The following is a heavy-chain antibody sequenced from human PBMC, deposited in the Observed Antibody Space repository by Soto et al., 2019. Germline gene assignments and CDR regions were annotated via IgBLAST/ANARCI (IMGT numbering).Heavy chain of an antibody. CDR2: INPSGGST. Sequence: GASVKVSCKASGYTFTSYYMHWVRQAPGQGLEWMGIINPSGGSTSYAQKFQGRVTMTRDTSTSTVYMELSSLRSEDTAVYYCAIDYGSGSYYNEFDYWGQGTLVTVSS. D-gene: IGHD3-10*01. J-gene: IGHJ4*02. V-gene: IGHV1-46*01. CDR1: GYTFTSYY. CDR3: AIDYGSGSYYNEFDY.